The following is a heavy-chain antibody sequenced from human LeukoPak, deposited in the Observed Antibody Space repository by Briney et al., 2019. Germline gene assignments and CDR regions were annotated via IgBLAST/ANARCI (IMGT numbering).Heavy chain of an antibody. CDR1: GYTFTSYY. CDR2: INPSGGST. CDR3: ARGLSCDSSGYYYDSKYYFDY. V-gene: IGHV1-46*01. J-gene: IGHJ4*02. D-gene: IGHD3-22*01. Sequence: ASVKVSCKASGYTFTSYYMHWVQQAPGQGLEWMGIINPSGGSTTYAQKFQGRVTMTRDMSTSTVYMELSSLRSEDTAVYYCARGLSCDSSGYYYDSKYYFDYWGQGTLVTVSS.